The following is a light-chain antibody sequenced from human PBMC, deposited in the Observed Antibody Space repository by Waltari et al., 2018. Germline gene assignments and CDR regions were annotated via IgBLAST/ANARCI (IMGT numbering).Light chain of an antibody. CDR3: CSYAGPWV. CDR1: NSDFGL. Sequence: QSALTPPASVSGSPGQSVTIPCPGTNSDFGLVSWYQPHPGKAPKLIIYEDNKRPSGVSDRFSGSKSGNTASLTISGLQAEDEADYHCCSYAGPWVFGGGTKLTVL. CDR2: EDN. J-gene: IGLJ3*02. V-gene: IGLV2-23*01.